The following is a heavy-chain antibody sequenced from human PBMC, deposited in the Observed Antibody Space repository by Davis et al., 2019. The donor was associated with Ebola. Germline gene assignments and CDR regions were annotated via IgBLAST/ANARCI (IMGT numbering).Heavy chain of an antibody. J-gene: IGHJ5*02. D-gene: IGHD3-16*01. V-gene: IGHV4-30-4*01. Sequence: MPSETLSLTCTVSGGSISSGDYFWSWIRQPPGKGLEWIGYIYYSGSTYYNPSLKSRVTISVDTSKNQFSLKLSSVTAADTAVYYCARHLISAWTVGGFDPWGQGTLVTVSS. CDR3: ARHLISAWTVGGFDP. CDR2: IYYSGST. CDR1: GGSISSGDYF.